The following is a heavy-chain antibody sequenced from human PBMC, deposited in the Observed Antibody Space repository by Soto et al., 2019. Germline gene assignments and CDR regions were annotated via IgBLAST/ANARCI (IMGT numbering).Heavy chain of an antibody. V-gene: IGHV3-30*18. Sequence: QVQLVESGGGVVQPGRSLRLSCAASGFTFSSYGMHWVRQAPGKGLEWVAVISYDGSNKYYADSVKGRFTISRDNSKNTLYLQMNSLRAEDTAVYCCAKVVPPSSSGSYFQWIGDGGYFDYWGQGTLVTVSS. D-gene: IGHD3-10*01. CDR2: ISYDGSNK. CDR3: AKVVPPSSSGSYFQWIGDGGYFDY. CDR1: GFTFSSYG. J-gene: IGHJ4*02.